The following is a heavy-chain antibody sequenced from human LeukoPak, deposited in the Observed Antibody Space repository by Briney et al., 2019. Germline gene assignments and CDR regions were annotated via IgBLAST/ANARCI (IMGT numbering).Heavy chain of an antibody. D-gene: IGHD2/OR15-2a*01. CDR2: ISDIGSI. Sequence: PSETLSLTCTVSGGSISSYYWSWIRQPPGKGLEWIAYISDIGSIIYNPSPKSRVTISLDTSKNQFSLKLSSVTAADTAVYYCAGHHPRNTVDFWGQGTLVTVSS. CDR1: GGSISSYY. CDR3: AGHHPRNTVDF. V-gene: IGHV4-59*08. J-gene: IGHJ4*02.